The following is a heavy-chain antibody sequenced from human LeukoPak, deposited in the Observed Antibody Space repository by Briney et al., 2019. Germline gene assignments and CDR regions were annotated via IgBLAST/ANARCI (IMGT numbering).Heavy chain of an antibody. D-gene: IGHD3-16*01. CDR3: ARDWAWGGFDH. CDR1: GFTFSDYS. Sequence: PGGSLRLSCAASGFTFSDYSMTWIRQAPGKGLEWVSYISSSGSTIYYADSVKGRFTVSRDNARNTLYLQMDSLRVDDTAVYYCARDWAWGGFDHWGQGTLVTVSS. V-gene: IGHV3-11*04. CDR2: ISSSGSTI. J-gene: IGHJ4*02.